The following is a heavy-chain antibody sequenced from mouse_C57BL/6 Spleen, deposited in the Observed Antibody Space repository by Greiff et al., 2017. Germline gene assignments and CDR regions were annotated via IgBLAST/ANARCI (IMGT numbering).Heavy chain of an antibody. Sequence: EVKLMESGPELVKPGASVKISCKASGYSFTDYNMNWVKQSNGKSLEWIGVINPNYGTTSYNQKFKGKATLTVDQSSSTAYMQLNSLTSEDSAVYYCARWDDGYHQAWFAYWGQGTLVTVSA. CDR1: GYSFTDYN. CDR3: ARWDDGYHQAWFAY. J-gene: IGHJ3*01. D-gene: IGHD2-3*01. CDR2: INPNYGTT. V-gene: IGHV1-39*01.